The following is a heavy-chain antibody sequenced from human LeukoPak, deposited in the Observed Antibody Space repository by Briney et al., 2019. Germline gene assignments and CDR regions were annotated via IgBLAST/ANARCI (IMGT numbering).Heavy chain of an antibody. J-gene: IGHJ4*02. D-gene: IGHD3-10*01. CDR2: ISYDGSKK. CDR3: ARDDYGSGSYDLDY. V-gene: IGHV3-30*04. Sequence: GGSLRLSCAASGFTFSSYAMHWVRQAPGKGLEWVAVISYDGSKKYYADSVKGRFTISRDNSKNTLYLQMNSLRAKDTAVYYCARDDYGSGSYDLDYWGQGTLVTVSS. CDR1: GFTFSSYA.